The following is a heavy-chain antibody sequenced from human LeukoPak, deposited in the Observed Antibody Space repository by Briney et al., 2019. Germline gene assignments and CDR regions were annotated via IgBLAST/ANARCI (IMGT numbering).Heavy chain of an antibody. J-gene: IGHJ4*02. V-gene: IGHV1-2*02. Sequence: ASVKVSCKAPGYTFTGYYMHWVRQAPGQGLEWMGWINPNSGGTNYAQKFQGRVTMTRDTSTSTVYMELSSLRSEDTAVYYCARDHTSEKPSYYYDSSGYYFDYWGQGTLVTVSS. D-gene: IGHD3-22*01. CDR2: INPNSGGT. CDR3: ARDHTSEKPSYYYDSSGYYFDY. CDR1: GYTFTGYY.